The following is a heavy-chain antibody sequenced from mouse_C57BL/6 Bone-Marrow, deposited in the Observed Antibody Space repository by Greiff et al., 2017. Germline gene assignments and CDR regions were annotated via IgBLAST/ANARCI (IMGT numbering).Heavy chain of an antibody. J-gene: IGHJ4*01. V-gene: IGHV1-9*01. Sequence: LLESGAELMTPGASVKLSCKATGYTFTGYWLEGVKQRPGHGLEWIGEILPGSGSNNYNVKFKGKATFTANTSSNTAYMHRSSLTTEDSAIYYCARFLDNWGQGTSVTVTS. CDR3: ARFLDN. CDR1: GYTFTGYW. CDR2: ILPGSGSN.